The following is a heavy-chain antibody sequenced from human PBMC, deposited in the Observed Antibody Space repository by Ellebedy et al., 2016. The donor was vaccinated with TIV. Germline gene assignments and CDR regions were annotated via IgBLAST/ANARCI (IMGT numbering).Heavy chain of an antibody. J-gene: IGHJ3*02. Sequence: GESLKISCAASGFTFSSYSMNWVRQAPGKGLEWVSSISSSSSYIYYADSVKGRFTISRDNAKNSLYLQMNSLRAEDTAVYYCAREWRDETRIDIWGQGTMVTVSS. V-gene: IGHV3-21*01. CDR3: AREWRDETRIDI. CDR2: ISSSSSYI. CDR1: GFTFSSYS. D-gene: IGHD5-24*01.